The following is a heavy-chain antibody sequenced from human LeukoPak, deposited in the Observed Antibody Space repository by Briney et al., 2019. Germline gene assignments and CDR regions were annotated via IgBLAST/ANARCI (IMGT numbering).Heavy chain of an antibody. D-gene: IGHD6-25*01. CDR3: ARVLAAPWFDP. CDR2: ISAYNGNT. J-gene: IGHJ5*02. CDR1: GYTFTTYG. V-gene: IGHV1-18*04. Sequence: GASVKVSCKASGYTFTTYGISWVRQAPGQGREWMGWISAYNGNTNYAQKLQGRVTMTTDTSTSTAYMELRSLRSDDTAVCYCARVLAAPWFDPWGQGTLVTVSS.